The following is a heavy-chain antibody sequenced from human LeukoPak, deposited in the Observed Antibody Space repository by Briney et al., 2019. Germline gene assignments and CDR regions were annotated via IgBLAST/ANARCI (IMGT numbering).Heavy chain of an antibody. CDR1: GFTFSSYA. D-gene: IGHD3-10*02. J-gene: IGHJ3*01. Sequence: QPGGSLRLSCAASGFTFSSYAMSWVRQAPGKGLEWVSAISGSGGSTYYADSVKGRFTISRDTSKNTLFLQMSSLTVEDTAVYYCTTFVALRAFDVWGQGTMVTVS. V-gene: IGHV3-23*01. CDR3: TTFVALRAFDV. CDR2: ISGSGGST.